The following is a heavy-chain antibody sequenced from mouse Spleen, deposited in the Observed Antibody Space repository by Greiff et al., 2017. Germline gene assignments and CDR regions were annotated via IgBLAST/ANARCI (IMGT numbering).Heavy chain of an antibody. CDR1: GYTFTSYW. Sequence: QVQLQQSGAELAKPGASVKLSCKASGYTFTSYWMHWVKQRPGQGLEWIGYITPSSGYTKYNQKFKDKATLTADKSSSTYYMQLSSLTYEDSAVYYCAYYCFSSLWFAYWGQGTLGTVSA. CDR3: AYYCFSSLWFAY. J-gene: IGHJ3*01. CDR2: ITPSSGYT. D-gene: IGHD1-1*01. V-gene: IGHV1-7*01.